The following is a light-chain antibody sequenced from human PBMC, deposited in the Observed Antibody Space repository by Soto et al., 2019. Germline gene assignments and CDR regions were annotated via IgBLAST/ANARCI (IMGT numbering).Light chain of an antibody. CDR3: LLSYDGARV. J-gene: IGLJ2*01. CDR1: TGPVISSHY. V-gene: IGLV7-46*01. CDR2: DTS. Sequence: QAVVTQEPSLTVSPGGTVTLTCGSSTGPVISSHYPYWFQQKPGQAPKTLIYDTSNNHSWTPARFSGSLLGGKAALTLSGAQPEDEAEYYCLLSYDGARVFGGGTKLTVL.